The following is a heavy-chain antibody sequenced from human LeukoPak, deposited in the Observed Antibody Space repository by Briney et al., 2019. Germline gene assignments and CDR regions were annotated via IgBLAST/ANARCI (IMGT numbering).Heavy chain of an antibody. Sequence: PSETLSLTCTVSGGSISSCYWSWIRQPAGKGLEWIGRLYTSGSTNYNPSLKSRVTISVDMSKNHFSLKLSSVTAADTAVYYCARGGGYGDYGYVDYWGQGTLVTVSS. J-gene: IGHJ4*02. D-gene: IGHD4-17*01. V-gene: IGHV4-4*07. CDR2: LYTSGST. CDR1: GGSISSCY. CDR3: ARGGGYGDYGYVDY.